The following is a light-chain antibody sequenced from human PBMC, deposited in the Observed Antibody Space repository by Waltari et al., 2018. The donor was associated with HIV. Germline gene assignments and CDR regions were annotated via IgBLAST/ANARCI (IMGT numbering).Light chain of an antibody. CDR3: TSYISGTSPV. V-gene: IGLV2-14*01. Sequence: QSALTQPASVSGSPGQSITISCDLQDYQAVALYQSHPRKAPKVIIYEVTNRHSGLSNRFSGSKSGNTATLTISGLQPEDEADYFCTSYISGTSPVFGRGTRVTVL. CDR1: DLQDYQA. CDR2: EVT. J-gene: IGLJ2*01.